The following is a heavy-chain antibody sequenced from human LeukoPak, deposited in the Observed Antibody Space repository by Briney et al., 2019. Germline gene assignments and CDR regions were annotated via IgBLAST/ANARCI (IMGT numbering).Heavy chain of an antibody. V-gene: IGHV3-33*01. CDR1: GFSFSRYG. CDR3: ARDFGFSPSSGYSFDY. CDR2: IWYDGSNR. D-gene: IGHD3-22*01. Sequence: GGSLKLSCAASGFSFSRYGMHWVRQAPGKGLEWVAVIWYDGSNRQYVDSVKGRITISRDNSKNTLYLQMNSLRADDTAVYYCARDFGFSPSSGYSFDYWGQGTLVTVSS. J-gene: IGHJ4*02.